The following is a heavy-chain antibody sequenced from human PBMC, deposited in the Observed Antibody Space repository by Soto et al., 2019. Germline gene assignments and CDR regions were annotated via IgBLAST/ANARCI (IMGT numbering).Heavy chain of an antibody. Sequence: QVQLVQSGAEVKKPGSSVKVSCKASGGTFSSYAISWVRLAPGQGLEWMGGIIPIFGTANYAQKFQGRVTITADKSTSTAYMELSSLRSEDTAVYYCARGGDYYDSSGESDAFDIWGQGTMVTVSS. CDR1: GGTFSSYA. V-gene: IGHV1-69*06. J-gene: IGHJ3*02. D-gene: IGHD3-22*01. CDR2: IIPIFGTA. CDR3: ARGGDYYDSSGESDAFDI.